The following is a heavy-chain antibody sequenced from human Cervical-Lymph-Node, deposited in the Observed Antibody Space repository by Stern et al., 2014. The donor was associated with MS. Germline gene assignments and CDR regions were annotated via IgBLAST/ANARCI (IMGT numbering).Heavy chain of an antibody. CDR3: ARGPPYYFDY. CDR2: IWYDGSNK. V-gene: IGHV3-33*01. CDR1: GFTFSSYG. Sequence: VQLVESGGGVVQPGRSLRLSCAASGFTFSSYGMHWVRQAPGKGLEWVAVIWYDGSNKYYADSVKGRFTISRDNSKNKLYLQMNSLRAEDTAVYSCARGPPYYFDYWGQGTLVTVSS. J-gene: IGHJ4*02.